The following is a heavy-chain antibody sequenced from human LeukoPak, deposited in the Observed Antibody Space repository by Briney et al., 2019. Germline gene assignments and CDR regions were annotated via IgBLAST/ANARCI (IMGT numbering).Heavy chain of an antibody. CDR3: VRDDNSGVNDHDY. CDR1: GFTFSDYY. CDR2: IKPDGTEK. J-gene: IGHJ4*02. V-gene: IGHV3-7*03. Sequence: QTGGSLRLSCAASGFTFSDYYMNWVRQAPGKGLEWVANIKPDGTEKNYVDSVKGRFTISRDSAKNSLYLQMSSLRVEDTAVYYCVRDDNSGVNDHDYWGQGTLVTVSS. D-gene: IGHD1-1*01.